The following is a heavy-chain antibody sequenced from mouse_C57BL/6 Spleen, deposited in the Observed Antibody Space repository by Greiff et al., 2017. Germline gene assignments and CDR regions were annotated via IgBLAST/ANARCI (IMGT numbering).Heavy chain of an antibody. D-gene: IGHD2-3*01. CDR3: AREDDGYYVPAWFAY. J-gene: IGHJ3*01. V-gene: IGHV5-9*01. CDR2: ISGGGGNT. CDR1: GFTFSSYT. Sequence: EVMLVESGGGLVKPGGSLKLSCAASGFTFSSYTMSWVRQTPEKRLEWVATISGGGGNTYYPDSVKGRFTISRDNAKNTLYLQMSSLRSEDTALYYCAREDDGYYVPAWFAYWGQGTLVTVSA.